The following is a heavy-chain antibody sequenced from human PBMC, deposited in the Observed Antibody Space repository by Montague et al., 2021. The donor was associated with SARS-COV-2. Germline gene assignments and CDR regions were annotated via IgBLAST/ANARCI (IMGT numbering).Heavy chain of an antibody. D-gene: IGHD3-9*01. CDR2: IYYSGST. CDR3: ARLPYILPGYAYFDF. J-gene: IGHJ4*02. Sequence: SETLSLTCTVSGDSISNYYWSWIRRPPGKGLEWLGYIYYSGSTNYNPSLRSRVTISVDTSKNQFSLRLSSVTAAGTAVYYCARLPYILPGYAYFDFWGQGSLVIVSS. CDR1: GDSISNYY. V-gene: IGHV4-59*08.